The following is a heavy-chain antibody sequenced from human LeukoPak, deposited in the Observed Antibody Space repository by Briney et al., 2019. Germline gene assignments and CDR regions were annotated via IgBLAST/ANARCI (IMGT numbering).Heavy chain of an antibody. Sequence: GGSLQISCEGPGSRFASYWIGWVRPVPGKGLEWMGMIYPGDSDTRYSPSFQGQVTISADKSINTAYLQWSSLKASDTDMYYCARGGGSYDYWGQGTLVTVSS. J-gene: IGHJ4*02. CDR1: GSRFASYW. CDR3: ARGGGSYDY. CDR2: IYPGDSDT. D-gene: IGHD1-26*01. V-gene: IGHV5-51*01.